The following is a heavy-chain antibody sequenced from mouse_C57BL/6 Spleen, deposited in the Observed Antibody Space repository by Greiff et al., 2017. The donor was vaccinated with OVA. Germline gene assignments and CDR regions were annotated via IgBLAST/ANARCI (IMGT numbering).Heavy chain of an antibody. Sequence: EVQGVESGGGLVKPGGSLKLSCAASGFTFSSYTMSWVRQTPEKRLEWVATISGGGGNTYYPDSVKGRFTISRDNAKNTLYLQMSSLRSEDTALYYCARHPTVDYYAMDYWGQGTSVTVSS. J-gene: IGHJ4*01. CDR3: ARHPTVDYYAMDY. D-gene: IGHD1-1*01. CDR1: GFTFSSYT. CDR2: ISGGGGNT. V-gene: IGHV5-9*01.